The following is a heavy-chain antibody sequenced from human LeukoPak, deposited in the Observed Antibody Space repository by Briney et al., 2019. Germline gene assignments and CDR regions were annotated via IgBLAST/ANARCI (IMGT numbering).Heavy chain of an antibody. D-gene: IGHD3-22*01. J-gene: IGHJ4*02. CDR2: IGQDGTET. V-gene: IGHV3-7*01. CDR1: GISFASYW. Sequence: PGGSLRLLCAASGISFASYWVLCVRRAPGKGVEGVANIGQDGTETVYVVSVVGRFHISRDNARKLLFLKMNGLGADDTAVYYCAIPSSYDGSRYYHAYWGQGTLVSVSS. CDR3: AIPSSYDGSRYYHAY.